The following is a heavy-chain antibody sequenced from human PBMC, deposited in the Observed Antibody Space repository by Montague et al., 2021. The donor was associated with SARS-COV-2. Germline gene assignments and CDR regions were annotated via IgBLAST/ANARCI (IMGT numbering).Heavy chain of an antibody. CDR1: GGSISSSNYY. CDR2: HFYSGNS. Sequence: SETLSLTCTVSGGSISSSNYYWVWIRQPPGKGLEWIGNHFYSGNSYYNPSRKSRVTISVYTYKNKFSLKLISLTAADTAVFYCAGQQAAARGAYFDYWGQGTLVTVSS. V-gene: IGHV4-39*01. CDR3: AGQQAAARGAYFDY. D-gene: IGHD6-13*01. J-gene: IGHJ4*02.